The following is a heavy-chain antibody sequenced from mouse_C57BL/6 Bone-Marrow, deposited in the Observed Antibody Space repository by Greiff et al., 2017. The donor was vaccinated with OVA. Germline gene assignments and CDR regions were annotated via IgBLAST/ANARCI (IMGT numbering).Heavy chain of an antibody. CDR1: GYAFTNYL. D-gene: IGHD5-5*01. J-gene: IGHJ3*01. V-gene: IGHV1-54*01. CDR2: INPGSGGT. Sequence: QVQLQQSGAELVRPGTSVKVSCKASGYAFTNYLIEWVKQRPGQGLAWIGVINPGSGGTNYNEKFKGKATLTADKSSSTAYMQLSSLTSEDSAVYFCARDYPLAYWGQGTLVTVSA. CDR3: ARDYPLAY.